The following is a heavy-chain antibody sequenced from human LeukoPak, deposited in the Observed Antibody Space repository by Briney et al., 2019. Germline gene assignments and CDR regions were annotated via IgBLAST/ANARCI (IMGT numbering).Heavy chain of an antibody. Sequence: PGGSLRLSCEASGFTFSSSWMSWVRQGPGKGLEWVASINPDTSEIHYVDAVRGRFTISRDNAKTSLYLQMSSLTADDTALYYCVRSHHPGGWFDPWGQGTLVTVSS. V-gene: IGHV3-7*01. CDR1: GFTFSSSW. CDR2: INPDTSEI. J-gene: IGHJ5*02. D-gene: IGHD3-10*01. CDR3: VRSHHPGGWFDP.